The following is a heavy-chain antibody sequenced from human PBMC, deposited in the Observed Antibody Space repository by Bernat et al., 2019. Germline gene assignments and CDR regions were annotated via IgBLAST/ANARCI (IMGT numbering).Heavy chain of an antibody. D-gene: IGHD2-2*01. CDR1: GFTFSSYG. CDR3: AKVGGYCSSTSCYYYYYYGMDV. J-gene: IGHJ6*02. CDR2: ISYDGSNK. V-gene: IGHV3-30*18. Sequence: QVQLVESGGGVVQPVRSLRLSCAASGFTFSSYGMHWVRQAPGKGLEWVAVISYDGSNKYYADSVKGRFTISRDNSKNTLYLQMNSLRAEDTAVYYFAKVGGYCSSTSCYYYYYYGMDVRGQGKTVTVSS.